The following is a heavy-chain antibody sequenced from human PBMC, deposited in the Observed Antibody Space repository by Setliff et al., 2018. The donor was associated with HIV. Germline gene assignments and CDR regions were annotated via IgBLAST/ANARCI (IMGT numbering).Heavy chain of an antibody. V-gene: IGHV1-46*01. CDR1: GFSFTGCY. Sequence: ASVKVSCKASGFSFTGCYIHWVRHAPGQGLEWMGRTTPSGGSTSYAQNFQGRVTMTRDTSTSTVYMELSSLRSEDTAVYYCARPEPYGDYGYWGQGTLVTVSS. D-gene: IGHD4-17*01. J-gene: IGHJ4*02. CDR3: ARPEPYGDYGY. CDR2: TTPSGGST.